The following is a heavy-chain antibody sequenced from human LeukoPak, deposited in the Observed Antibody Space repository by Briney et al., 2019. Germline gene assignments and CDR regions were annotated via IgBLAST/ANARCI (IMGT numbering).Heavy chain of an antibody. CDR2: IYPGDSDT. D-gene: IGHD3-22*01. CDR1: GYSFTSYW. CDR3: ASASYYDSSGPGFRAFDI. V-gene: IGHV5-51*01. Sequence: GESLKISCKGSGYSFTSYWIGWVRQMPGKGLEWMGIIYPGDSDTRYSPSFQGQVTISADKSISTAYLQWSSLKASDTAMYYCASASYYDSSGPGFRAFDIWGQGTMVTVSS. J-gene: IGHJ3*02.